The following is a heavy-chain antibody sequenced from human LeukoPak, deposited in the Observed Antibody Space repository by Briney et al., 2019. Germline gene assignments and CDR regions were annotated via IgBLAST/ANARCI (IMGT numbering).Heavy chain of an antibody. CDR2: ISGSGGRT. J-gene: IGHJ5*02. CDR1: GFTFTSFA. V-gene: IGHV3-23*01. Sequence: GGSLRLSCAASGFTFTSFAMSWVRQAPGKGVEWVSAISGSGGRTYYADSVKGRFTISRDNSRNTLYLQVNSLRAEDTAVYYCAKDSRIAAAGTPSDWFDPWGQGTLVTVSS. D-gene: IGHD6-13*01. CDR3: AKDSRIAAAGTPSDWFDP.